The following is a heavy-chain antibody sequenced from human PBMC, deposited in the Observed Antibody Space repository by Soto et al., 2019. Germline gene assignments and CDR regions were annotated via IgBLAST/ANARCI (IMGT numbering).Heavy chain of an antibody. V-gene: IGHV1-2*02. J-gene: IGHJ4*02. CDR1: GYTFTVYY. Sequence: ASVKVSCKASGYTFTVYYMHWVRQAPGQGLEWMGWINPKSGGTMYPQKFQGRVTMTWDTSISTAYMALTRLRSDDTAVYYCARDLAKGGGSAGFDYWGQGTPVTVYS. D-gene: IGHD2-15*01. CDR3: ARDLAKGGGSAGFDY. CDR2: INPKSGGT.